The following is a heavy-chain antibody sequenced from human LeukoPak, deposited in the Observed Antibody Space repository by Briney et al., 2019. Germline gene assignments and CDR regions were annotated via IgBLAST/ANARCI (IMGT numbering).Heavy chain of an antibody. V-gene: IGHV4-59*01. CDR3: ARGARGYSGYEGYYFGS. J-gene: IGHJ4*02. D-gene: IGHD5-12*01. CDR2: IYYSGST. Sequence: SETLSLTCTVSGDSIYSYYWSWIRQPPGKGLEWIGYIYYSGSTNYNPSLKSRVTISIDTSKKQFSLKLSSVTAADTAVYYCARGARGYSGYEGYYFGSWGQGTLVTVSS. CDR1: GDSIYSYY.